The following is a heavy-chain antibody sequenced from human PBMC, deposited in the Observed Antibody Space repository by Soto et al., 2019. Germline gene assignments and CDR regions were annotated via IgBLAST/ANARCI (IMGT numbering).Heavy chain of an antibody. CDR2: ISAYNGNT. V-gene: IGHV1-18*04. CDR1: GYTFTGYC. D-gene: IGHD4-17*01. J-gene: IGHJ4*02. Sequence: GASVKVSCKASGYTFTGYCMHWLRQAPGQGLEWMGWISAYNGNTNYAQKLQGRVTMTTDTSTSTAYMELRSLRSDDTAVYYCARDSRTVTTEGLRYWGQGTLVTVSS. CDR3: ARDSRTVTTEGLRY.